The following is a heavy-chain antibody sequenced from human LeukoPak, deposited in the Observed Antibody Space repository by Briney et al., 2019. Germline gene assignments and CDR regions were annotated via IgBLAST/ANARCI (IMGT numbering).Heavy chain of an antibody. J-gene: IGHJ4*02. D-gene: IGHD3-22*01. CDR1: GGSISSYY. CDR3: ARHRSGYYSVYYFDY. V-gene: IGHV4-4*07. Sequence: PSETLSLTCTVSGGSISSYYWSWIRQPAGKGLEWIGRIYTSGSTNYNPSLKSRVTISVDTSKNQFSLKLYSVTAADTAVYYCARHRSGYYSVYYFDYWGQGTLLTVSS. CDR2: IYTSGST.